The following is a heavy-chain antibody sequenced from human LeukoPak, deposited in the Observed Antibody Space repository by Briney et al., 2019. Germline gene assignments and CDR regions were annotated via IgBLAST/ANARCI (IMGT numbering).Heavy chain of an antibody. J-gene: IGHJ6*03. D-gene: IGHD2-15*01. V-gene: IGHV3-48*03. CDR2: IATDGTI. CDR3: ARDRCSGGRCYSLSVGHMDV. CDR1: GFILSTSE. Sequence: GGSLRLSCVASGFILSTSEMNWVRQAPGKGLEWVSFIATDGTIYYADSVKGRFTLSRDNAKNSLYLQMNSLRAEDTALYYCARDRCSGGRCYSLSVGHMDVWGKGTTVTVSS.